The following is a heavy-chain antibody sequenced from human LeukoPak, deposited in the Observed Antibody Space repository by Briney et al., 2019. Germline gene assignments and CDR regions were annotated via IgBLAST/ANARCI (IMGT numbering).Heavy chain of an antibody. V-gene: IGHV3-7*03. CDR2: IRQDGSDK. Sequence: GGSLRLSCAASGFTFSSNWMSWVRQAPGKGLEWVANIRQDGSDKYYMDSVKGRFTISRDNAKNSLSLQMNSLRAEDTAVYYCAREIHDRGAIGYWGQGTLVTVSS. D-gene: IGHD3-10*01. CDR3: AREIHDRGAIGY. J-gene: IGHJ4*02. CDR1: GFTFSSNW.